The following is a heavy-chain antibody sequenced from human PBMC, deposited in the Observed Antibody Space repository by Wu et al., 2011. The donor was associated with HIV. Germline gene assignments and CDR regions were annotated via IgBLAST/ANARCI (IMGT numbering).Heavy chain of an antibody. J-gene: IGHJ5*02. CDR1: GYTFADYF. V-gene: IGHV1-69-2*01. Sequence: EVQLVQSGAEVMKPGATVKISCKISGYTFADYFVHWIQQTPGEGLEWLGLIDPEDGDTKFADRFRGRVTITADTSTNTAYMEVRSLRSEDTSMYYCAGDLGGDEDTWGQGTLVTVSS. D-gene: IGHD2-21*01. CDR2: IDPEDGDT. CDR3: AGDLGGDEDT.